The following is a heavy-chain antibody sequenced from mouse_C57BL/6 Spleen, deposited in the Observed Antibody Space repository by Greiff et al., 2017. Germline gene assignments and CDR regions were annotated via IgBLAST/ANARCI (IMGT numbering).Heavy chain of an antibody. CDR3: ARRGYVDV. CDR1: GYTFTSYW. CDR2: IDPSDSYT. V-gene: IGHV1-50*01. J-gene: IGHJ1*03. Sequence: QVQLQQPGAELVKPGASVKLSCKASGYTFTSYWMQWVKQRPGQGLEWIGEIDPSDSYTNYNQKFKGKATLTVDTSSSTAYMQLSSLTSEDSAVYYCARRGYVDVWGTGTTVTVSS.